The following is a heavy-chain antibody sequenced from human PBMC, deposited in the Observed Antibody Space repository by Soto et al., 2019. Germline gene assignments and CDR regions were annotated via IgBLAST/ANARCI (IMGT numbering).Heavy chain of an antibody. Sequence: SVKVSCKASGGTFSSYASSWVRQAPGQGLEWMGGIIPIFGTPNDAEKFQVRVTITADESTCTAYMELSSLSSEDTAVYYCARPKTSHHGMDCSGGSCQYSYYYYGMDVWGQGTTVTVSS. CDR3: ARPKTSHHGMDCSGGSCQYSYYYYGMDV. CDR2: IIPIFGTP. V-gene: IGHV1-69*13. CDR1: GGTFSSYA. D-gene: IGHD2-15*01. J-gene: IGHJ6*02.